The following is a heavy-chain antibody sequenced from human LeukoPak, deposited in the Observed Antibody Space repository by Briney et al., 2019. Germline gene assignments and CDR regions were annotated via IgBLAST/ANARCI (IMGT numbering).Heavy chain of an antibody. V-gene: IGHV3-23*01. D-gene: IGHD3-10*01. CDR2: ISGSGGST. Sequence: GGSLRLSCAASGFTFSSYAMSWVRQAPGKGLEWVSAISGSGGSTYYADSVKGRFTISRDNSKNTLYLQMNSLRAEDTAVYYCAKDLLWFGKLPYPGLTHYYGMDVWGQGTTVTVSS. CDR1: GFTFSSYA. J-gene: IGHJ6*02. CDR3: AKDLLWFGKLPYPGLTHYYGMDV.